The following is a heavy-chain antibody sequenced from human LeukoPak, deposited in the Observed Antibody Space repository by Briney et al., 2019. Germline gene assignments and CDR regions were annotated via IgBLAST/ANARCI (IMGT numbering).Heavy chain of an antibody. Sequence: GGSLRLSCEASEFTFSNYWMNWVRQAPGKGLEWVASIKPDGSEKYYVDSVRGRFTISRDNAKNSLYLQMSSLRAEDTAVYYCLAGGGYWGQGTLVTVSS. CDR1: EFTFSNYW. CDR3: LAGGGY. CDR2: IKPDGSEK. D-gene: IGHD3-10*01. J-gene: IGHJ4*02. V-gene: IGHV3-7*01.